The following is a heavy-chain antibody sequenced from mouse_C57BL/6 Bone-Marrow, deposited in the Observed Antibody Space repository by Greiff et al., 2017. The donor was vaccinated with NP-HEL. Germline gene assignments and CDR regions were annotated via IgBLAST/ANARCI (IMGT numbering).Heavy chain of an antibody. CDR3: ARHAAVTTVEGWYFDV. V-gene: IGHV1-62-2*01. CDR2: FYPGSGSI. D-gene: IGHD1-1*01. J-gene: IGHJ1*03. Sequence: VQVVESGAELVKPGASVKLSCKASGYTFTEYTIHWVKQRSGQGLEWIGWFYPGSGSIKYNEKFKDKATLTADKSSSTVYMELSRLTSEDSAVYFCARHAAVTTVEGWYFDVWGTGTTVTVSS. CDR1: GYTFTEYT.